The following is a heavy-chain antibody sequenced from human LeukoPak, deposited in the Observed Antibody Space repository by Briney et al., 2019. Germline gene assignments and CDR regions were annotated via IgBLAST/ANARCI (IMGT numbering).Heavy chain of an antibody. D-gene: IGHD3-10*01. CDR2: ISGSGDDT. CDR1: GFTFSSYV. V-gene: IGHV3-23*01. J-gene: IGHJ4*02. CDR3: AKKEAMIRGVPYYYDF. Sequence: GGSLRLSCSASGFTFSSYVMTWVRQAPGQGLEWVSAISGSGDDTYYADSVKGRFTISRDNSENTLYLQMNSLRAEDTAVYYCAKKEAMIRGVPYYYDFWGQGTLVTVSS.